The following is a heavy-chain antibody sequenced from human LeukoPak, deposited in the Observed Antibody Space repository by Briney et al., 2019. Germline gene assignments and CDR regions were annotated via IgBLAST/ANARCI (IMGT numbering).Heavy chain of an antibody. Sequence: VGSLRLSCAASGFTFSSYGMHWVRQAPGKGLEWVAFIRYDGSNKYYADSVKGRFTISRDNSKNTLYLQMDSLRTEDTAVYYCAKTMGRVVPDFDYWGQGTLVTVSS. CDR1: GFTFSSYG. CDR2: IRYDGSNK. J-gene: IGHJ4*02. V-gene: IGHV3-30*02. D-gene: IGHD2-2*01. CDR3: AKTMGRVVPDFDY.